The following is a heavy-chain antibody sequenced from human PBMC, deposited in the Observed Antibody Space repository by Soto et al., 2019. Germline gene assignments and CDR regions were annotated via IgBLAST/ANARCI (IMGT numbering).Heavy chain of an antibody. CDR3: ARRRNYGDYGETNAFDI. D-gene: IGHD4-17*01. Sequence: QVQLQESGPGLVKPSQTLSLTCTVSGGSISSGGYYWSWIRQHPGKGLEWIGYIYYSGSTYYNPSLKSRVTISVDTSKNQFSLKLSSVTAADTAVYYCARRRNYGDYGETNAFDIWGQGTMVTVSS. CDR2: IYYSGST. CDR1: GGSISSGGYY. J-gene: IGHJ3*02. V-gene: IGHV4-31*03.